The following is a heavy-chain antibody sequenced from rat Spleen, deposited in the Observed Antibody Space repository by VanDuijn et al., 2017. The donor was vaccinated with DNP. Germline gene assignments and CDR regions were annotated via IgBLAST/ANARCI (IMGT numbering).Heavy chain of an antibody. V-gene: IGHV5-20*01. D-gene: IGHD1-1*01. J-gene: IGHJ3*01. Sequence: EVQLVESGGGLVQPGRSLKLSCAASGFTFSDYYMAWVRQAPTKGLELVAYITYDGGSTYYGDSVKGRFTLSSDSAKNTLYLQMNSLRSEDTATYYCAIYYYSGDNWFAYWGQGTLVTVSS. CDR1: GFTFSDYY. CDR3: AIYYYSGDNWFAY. CDR2: ITYDGGST.